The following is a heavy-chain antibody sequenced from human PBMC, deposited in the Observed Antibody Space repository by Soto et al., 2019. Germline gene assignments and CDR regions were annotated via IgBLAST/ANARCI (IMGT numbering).Heavy chain of an antibody. J-gene: IGHJ4*02. CDR2: IYHSGST. V-gene: IGHV4-30-2*01. CDR1: GGSISSGGYS. CDR3: AAGIAARPLGY. D-gene: IGHD6-6*01. Sequence: QLQLQESGSGLVKPSQTLSLTCAVSGGSISSGGYSWSWIRQPPGKGLEWIGYIYHSGSTYYNPSLKXRXTXSXXGAKDQSSLKLSPVTAADTAVYYGAAGIAARPLGYWGQGTLVTVSS.